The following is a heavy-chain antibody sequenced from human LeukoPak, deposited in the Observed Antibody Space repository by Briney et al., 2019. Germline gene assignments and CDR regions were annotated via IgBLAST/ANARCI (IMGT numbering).Heavy chain of an antibody. CDR3: AKDLHGDYVRWGDY. J-gene: IGHJ4*02. CDR1: GFTFRSYA. CDR2: ISAGGEST. Sequence: GGSLRVSCAASGFTFRSYAMTWVRQAPGKGLEWVSAISAGGESTWHADSVKGRFTISRDNSKNTLYLQMDSLRAEDTAVYYCAKDLHGDYVRWGDYWGQGTLVTVSS. V-gene: IGHV3-23*01. D-gene: IGHD3-10*02.